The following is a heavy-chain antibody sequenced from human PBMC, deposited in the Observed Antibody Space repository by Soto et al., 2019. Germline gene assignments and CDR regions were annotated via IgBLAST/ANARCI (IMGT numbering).Heavy chain of an antibody. CDR2: IDPSDSYT. D-gene: IGHD6-13*01. J-gene: IGHJ6*02. V-gene: IGHV5-10-1*01. Sequence: GESLKISCKGSGYSFTSYWISWVRQMPGKGLGWMGRIDPSDSYTNYSPSFQGHVTISADKSISTAYLQWSSLKASDTAMYYCARRYTYSSSWYALNYGMDVWGQGTTVTVSS. CDR1: GYSFTSYW. CDR3: ARRYTYSSSWYALNYGMDV.